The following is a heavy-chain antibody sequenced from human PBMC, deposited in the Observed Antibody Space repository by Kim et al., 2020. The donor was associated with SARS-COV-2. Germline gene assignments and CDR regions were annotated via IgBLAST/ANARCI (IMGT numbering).Heavy chain of an antibody. CDR3: ARDPPPYDITFDS. CDR2: IYSGGST. V-gene: IGHV3-66*01. D-gene: IGHD3-9*01. CDR1: GFTVSSNY. Sequence: GGSLRLSCAASGFTVSSNYMSWVRQAPGKGLEWVSVIYSGGSTYYADSVKGRFTISRDNSKNTLYLQMNSLRAEDTAVYYCARDPPPYDITFDSWGQGTLVTVSS. J-gene: IGHJ4*02.